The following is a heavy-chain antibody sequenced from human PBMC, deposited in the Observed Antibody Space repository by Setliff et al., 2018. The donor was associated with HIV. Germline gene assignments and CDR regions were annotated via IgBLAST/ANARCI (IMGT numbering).Heavy chain of an antibody. CDR3: ARSAYDSSGLPY. D-gene: IGHD3-22*01. V-gene: IGHV4-59*11. Sequence: PSETLSLTCTVSGGSISSHYWSWIRQAPGKGPEWIGTMYFSGNARNSPSLKSRVTISVDTSKNQLSLNLTSVTAADTAVYYCARSAYDSSGLPYWGQGTLVTVSS. CDR1: GGSISSHY. J-gene: IGHJ4*02. CDR2: MYFSGNA.